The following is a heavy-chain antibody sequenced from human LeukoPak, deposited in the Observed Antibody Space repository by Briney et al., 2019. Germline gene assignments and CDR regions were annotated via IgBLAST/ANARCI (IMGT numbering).Heavy chain of an antibody. CDR1: GGTFSSYA. J-gene: IGHJ4*02. V-gene: IGHV1-8*02. D-gene: IGHD2-15*01. Sequence: ASVKVSCKASGGTFSSYAISWVRQAPGQGLEWTGWMNPNSGNTGYAQKFQGRVTMTRNTSISTAYMELSSLRSEDTAVYYCARGSRIFYDWGQGTLVTVSS. CDR2: MNPNSGNT. CDR3: ARGSRIFYD.